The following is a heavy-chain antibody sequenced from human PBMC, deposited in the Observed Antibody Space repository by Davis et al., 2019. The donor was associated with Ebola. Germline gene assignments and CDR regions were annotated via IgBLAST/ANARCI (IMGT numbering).Heavy chain of an antibody. J-gene: IGHJ4*02. Sequence: GESLKISCAASGFTFSSNAMSWVRQAPGKGLEWVSAITGSGSSTYYAGSVKGRFTISRDNSQDTLSLQMSSLRAEDTAIYYCAKTGTDFGDYVGYFDYWGQGTLVTVSS. CDR2: ITGSGSST. CDR3: AKTGTDFGDYVGYFDY. D-gene: IGHD4-17*01. CDR1: GFTFSSNA. V-gene: IGHV3-23*01.